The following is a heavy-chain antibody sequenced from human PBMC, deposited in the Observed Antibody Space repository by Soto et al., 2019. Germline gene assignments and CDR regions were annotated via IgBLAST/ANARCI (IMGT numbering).Heavy chain of an antibody. J-gene: IGHJ4*02. V-gene: IGHV3-7*04. Sequence: EVQLVESGGGLVQPGGSLRLSCAASGFTFSSYWMSWVRQAPGKGLEWVANIKQDGSEKYYVDSVKGRFTISRDNAKNSLYLQMNSLRAEDTAVYYCARGIYDYIWGSYRLYYFDYWGQGTLVTVSP. CDR1: GFTFSSYW. D-gene: IGHD3-16*02. CDR2: IKQDGSEK. CDR3: ARGIYDYIWGSYRLYYFDY.